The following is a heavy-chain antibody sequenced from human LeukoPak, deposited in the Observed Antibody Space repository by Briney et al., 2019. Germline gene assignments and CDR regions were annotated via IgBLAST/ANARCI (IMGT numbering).Heavy chain of an antibody. V-gene: IGHV4-39*07. J-gene: IGHJ4*02. Sequence: PSETLSLTCIVSGGSISSSRDYWAWIRQPPGKGLEWIANIYYSGSTYYSPSLKSRVTISVDTSKNQFSLKLSSVTAADTAVYYCARKTSSWYVGGQGTLVTVSS. CDR1: GGSISSSRDY. D-gene: IGHD6-13*01. CDR3: ARKTSSWYV. CDR2: IYYSGST.